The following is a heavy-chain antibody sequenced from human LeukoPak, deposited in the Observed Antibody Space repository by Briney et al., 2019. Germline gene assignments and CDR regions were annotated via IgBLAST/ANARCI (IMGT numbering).Heavy chain of an antibody. CDR2: IYYSGST. V-gene: IGHV4-39*01. J-gene: IGHJ4*02. Sequence: PSETLSLTCTVSGSSISSSSYYWGWIRQPPGKGLEWIGSIYYSGSTYYNPSLKSRVTISVDTSKNQFSLKLSSVTAADTAVYYCGYCSGGSCRRGYYFDYWGQGTLVTVSS. D-gene: IGHD2-15*01. CDR1: GSSISSSSYY. CDR3: GYCSGGSCRRGYYFDY.